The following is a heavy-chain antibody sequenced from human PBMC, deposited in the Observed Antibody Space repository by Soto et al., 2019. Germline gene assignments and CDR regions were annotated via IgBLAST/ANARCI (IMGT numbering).Heavy chain of an antibody. J-gene: IGHJ4*02. V-gene: IGHV1-8*01. CDR3: ARQQAMDY. CDR2: MNPDSGDT. CDR1: GYTFVKYE. Sequence: QVQLVQSGAEVKKPGASVKVSCKAAGYTFVKYEINWVRQATGQGLEWLGWMNPDSGDTFYAQNFQGRVTMTRNTSITTAYMELNSLKSEDTAVYYCARQQAMDYWGQGTLVSVSS.